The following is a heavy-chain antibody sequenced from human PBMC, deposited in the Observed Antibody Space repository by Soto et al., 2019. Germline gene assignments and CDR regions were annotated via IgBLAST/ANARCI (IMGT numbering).Heavy chain of an antibody. D-gene: IGHD6-13*01. Sequence: PGGSLRLSCAASGFTFSSYSMNWVRQAPGKGLEWVSSITSSSTYTHYADSVKGRFTISRDNAKNSLYLQMNSLRAEDTAVYYCARARAATGIPWYHYGVDVSGQGPTVTVFS. V-gene: IGHV3-21*01. J-gene: IGHJ6*02. CDR2: ITSSSTYT. CDR1: GFTFSSYS. CDR3: ARARAATGIPWYHYGVDV.